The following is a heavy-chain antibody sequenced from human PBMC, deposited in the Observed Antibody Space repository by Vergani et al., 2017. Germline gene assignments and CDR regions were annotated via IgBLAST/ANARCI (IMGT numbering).Heavy chain of an antibody. CDR3: AREGVPRCCIVGAPDF. D-gene: IGHD1-26*01. Sequence: EVHLVESGGGLVQPGRSLRLSCSGSGFTLGDYAMTWVRQAPGKGLEWVANIKEDGTEKYYLNSVKGRFTISRDIAENSIYLEMNSLRVEDTAVYYCAREGVPRCCIVGAPDFWGQGTHVTVSS. J-gene: IGHJ4*02. CDR2: IKEDGTEK. V-gene: IGHV3-7*01. CDR1: GFTLGDYA.